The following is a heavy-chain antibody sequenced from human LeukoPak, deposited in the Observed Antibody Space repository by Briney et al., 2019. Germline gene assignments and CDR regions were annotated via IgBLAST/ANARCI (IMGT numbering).Heavy chain of an antibody. V-gene: IGHV1-2*02. CDR3: ARGNVLLWFGELSPQNYGMDV. J-gene: IGHJ6*02. Sequence: ASVKVSCKASGYTFTGYYMHWVRQAPGQGLEWMGWINPNSGGTNYAQKFQGRVTMTRDTSISTAYMELSRLRSDDTAVYYCARGNVLLWFGELSPQNYGMDVWGQGTTATVPS. D-gene: IGHD3-10*01. CDR2: INPNSGGT. CDR1: GYTFTGYY.